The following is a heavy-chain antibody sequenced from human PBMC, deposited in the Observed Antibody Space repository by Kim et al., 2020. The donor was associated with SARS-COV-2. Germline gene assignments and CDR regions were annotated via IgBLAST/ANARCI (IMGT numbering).Heavy chain of an antibody. CDR2: ISSSGSTI. V-gene: IGHV3-48*03. CDR1: GFTFSSYE. D-gene: IGHD5-18*01. J-gene: IGHJ4*02. CDR3: ARDSGYSYGYSRLDY. Sequence: GGSLRLSCAASGFTFSSYEMNWVRQAPGKGLEWVSYISSSGSTIYYADSVKGQFSISRDNAKNSLYLQMNSLRDEDTAVYYCARDSGYSYGYSRLDYWGQGTLVTVSS.